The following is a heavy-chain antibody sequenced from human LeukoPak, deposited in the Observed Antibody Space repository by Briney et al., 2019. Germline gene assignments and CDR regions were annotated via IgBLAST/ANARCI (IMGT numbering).Heavy chain of an antibody. CDR3: AKDLSSIGGDPE. V-gene: IGHV3-23*01. Sequence: GGSLRLSCAASGFTFSSYAMSWVRQAPGKGLEWVSGISGSGDNTYYADSVKGRFTISRDSSKNTLYLQMDSLRAEDTAVYHCAKDLSSIGGDPEWGQGTLVTVS. CDR1: GFTFSSYA. D-gene: IGHD2-21*02. CDR2: ISGSGDNT. J-gene: IGHJ4*02.